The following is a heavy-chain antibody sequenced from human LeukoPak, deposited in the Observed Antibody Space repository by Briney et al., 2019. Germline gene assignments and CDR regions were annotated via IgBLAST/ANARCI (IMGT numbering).Heavy chain of an antibody. CDR1: GGSISSGDYY. Sequence: PSQTLSLTCTVSGGSISSGDYYWSWIRQPPRKGPEWIGYIYYSGSTHYNPSLKSRVTISVDTSKNQFSLKLSSVTAADTAVYYCARDASGDFDSSGYYYRIFDYWGQGTLVTVSS. V-gene: IGHV4-30-4*01. CDR3: ARDASGDFDSSGYYYRIFDY. J-gene: IGHJ4*02. D-gene: IGHD3-22*01. CDR2: IYYSGST.